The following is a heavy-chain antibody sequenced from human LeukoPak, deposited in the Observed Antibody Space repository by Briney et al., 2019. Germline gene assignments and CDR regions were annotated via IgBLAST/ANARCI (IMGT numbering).Heavy chain of an antibody. D-gene: IGHD1-1*01. V-gene: IGHV1-46*01. CDR2: INPSSGST. Sequence: GASVNVSCKASGYTFTYHYMHWVRQAPGQGLEWMGMINPSSGSTSYAQKFQGRVTMTRGTSTSTVYMELSSLRSEATALYYCARESDTGKDFDHWGQGTLVTVSS. CDR1: GYTFTYHY. CDR3: ARESDTGKDFDH. J-gene: IGHJ4*02.